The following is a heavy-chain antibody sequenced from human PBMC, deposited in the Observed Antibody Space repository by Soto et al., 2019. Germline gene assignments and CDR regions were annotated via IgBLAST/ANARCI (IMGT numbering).Heavy chain of an antibody. CDR2: IYYSGST. Sequence: PLEILSLTCTVSGGSISSYCWSWIRQPPGKGLEWIGYIYYSGSTNYNPSLKSRVTISVDTSKNQFSLQLNSVTPEDTAVYYCARVLSSSWYPSDYYYGMDVWGQGTTVTVSS. CDR1: GGSISSYC. CDR3: ARVLSSSWYPSDYYYGMDV. V-gene: IGHV4-59*12. J-gene: IGHJ6*02. D-gene: IGHD6-13*01.